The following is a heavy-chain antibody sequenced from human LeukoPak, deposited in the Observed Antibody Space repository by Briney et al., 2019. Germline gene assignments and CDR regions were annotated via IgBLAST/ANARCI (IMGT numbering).Heavy chain of an antibody. J-gene: IGHJ4*02. D-gene: IGHD3-22*01. CDR1: GFTFSSYA. CDR2: ISGSGGST. V-gene: IGHV3-23*01. CDR3: TKVPHIVVVTTAFDY. Sequence: GGSLRLSCAASGFTFSSYAMSWVRQAPGKGLEWVSAISGSGGSTYYADSVKGRFTISRDNSKNTLYLQMSSLRAEDTAVYYCTKVPHIVVVTTAFDYWGQGTLVTVSS.